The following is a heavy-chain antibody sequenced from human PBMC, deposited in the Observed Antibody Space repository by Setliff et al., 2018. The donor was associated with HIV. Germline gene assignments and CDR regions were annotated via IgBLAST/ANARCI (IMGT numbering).Heavy chain of an antibody. CDR2: INWNGDST. J-gene: IGHJ4*02. Sequence: PGGSLRLSCAASGFIFDDYGMNWVRQAPGKGLEWVSGINWNGDSTGYVVSVKGRFTISRDNAKNSLYLQLNSLGADDTAVYYCAVGHYGAWGQGTLVTVSS. D-gene: IGHD4-17*01. CDR1: GFIFDDYG. CDR3: AVGHYGA. V-gene: IGHV3-20*04.